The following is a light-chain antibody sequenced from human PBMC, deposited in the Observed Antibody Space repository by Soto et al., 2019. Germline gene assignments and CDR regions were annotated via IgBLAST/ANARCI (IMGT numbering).Light chain of an antibody. Sequence: EIVLTQSPGTLSLSPGERATLSCRASQSVSDMYLAWYQQKPGQAPRLLIYASNRATGIPDRFSGSGSGTDFTLTISRLEPEDFAVYYCQHYGTSGLFGPGTKVEIK. CDR3: QHYGTSGL. V-gene: IGKV3-20*01. J-gene: IGKJ3*01. CDR2: AS. CDR1: QSVSDMY.